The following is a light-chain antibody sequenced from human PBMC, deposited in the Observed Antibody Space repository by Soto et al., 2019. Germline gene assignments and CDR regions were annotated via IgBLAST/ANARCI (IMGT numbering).Light chain of an antibody. V-gene: IGLV2-23*02. CDR2: EVN. CDR1: NSDIGNYNF. Sequence: QSVLTQPASVSGSPGQSITISCTGTNSDIGNYNFVYWYQQHPGKAPKLMISEVNKRPSGVSNRFSGSKSANTASLTISGLQTEDEADYYCCSFAGSHTWVFGGGTKVTVL. CDR3: CSFAGSHTWV. J-gene: IGLJ3*02.